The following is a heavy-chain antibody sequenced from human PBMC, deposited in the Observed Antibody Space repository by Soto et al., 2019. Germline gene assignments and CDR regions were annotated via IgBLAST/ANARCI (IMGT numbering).Heavy chain of an antibody. Sequence: SVKVSCKASEGTFSSYAISWVRQAPGQGLEWMGGIIPIFGTANYAQKFQGRVTITADESTSTAYMELSSLRSEDTAVYYCARDVSLAAGLFDYWGQGTLVTVSS. CDR3: ARDVSLAAGLFDY. J-gene: IGHJ4*02. V-gene: IGHV1-69*13. CDR2: IIPIFGTA. D-gene: IGHD6-13*01. CDR1: EGTFSSYA.